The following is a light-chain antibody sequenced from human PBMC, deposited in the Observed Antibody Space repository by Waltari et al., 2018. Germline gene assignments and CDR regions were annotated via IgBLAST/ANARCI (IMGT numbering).Light chain of an antibody. Sequence: QSALTQPSSVSGSPGQSLTISCTGTSSDVGGYNYVSWYQQHPGKAPKLKIYEVSNRPSGVSNRFSGSKSGNTASLTISGLQAEDEADYYCSSYTSSSTLWVFGGGTKLTVL. V-gene: IGLV2-14*01. J-gene: IGLJ3*02. CDR1: SSDVGGYNY. CDR3: SSYTSSSTLWV. CDR2: EVS.